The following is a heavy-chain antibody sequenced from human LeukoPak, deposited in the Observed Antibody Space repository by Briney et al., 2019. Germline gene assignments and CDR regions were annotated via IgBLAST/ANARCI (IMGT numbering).Heavy chain of an antibody. CDR3: AREVERFLEWPNPHWFDP. D-gene: IGHD3-3*01. V-gene: IGHV3-7*01. J-gene: IGHJ5*02. Sequence: GGSLRLSCAGSGFTFSDFWMSWVRQTPGKGLEWVANIKEDGTEKNLVDSVKGRFTISRDNAKNSLYLQMNSLRAEDTAVYYCAREVERFLEWPNPHWFDPWGQGTLVTVSS. CDR2: IKEDGTEK. CDR1: GFTFSDFW.